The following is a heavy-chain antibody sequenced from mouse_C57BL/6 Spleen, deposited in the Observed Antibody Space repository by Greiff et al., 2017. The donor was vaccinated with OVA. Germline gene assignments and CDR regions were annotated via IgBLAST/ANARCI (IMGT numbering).Heavy chain of an antibody. CDR1: GYAFSSSW. Sequence: VQLQQSGPELVKPGASVKISCKASGYAFSSSWMNWVKQRPGKGLEWIGRIYPGDGDTNYNGKFKGKATLTADKSSSTAYMQLSSLTSEDSAVYFCARGYYYGSSNYFDYWGQGTTLTVSS. D-gene: IGHD1-1*01. CDR3: ARGYYYGSSNYFDY. CDR2: IYPGDGDT. V-gene: IGHV1-82*01. J-gene: IGHJ2*01.